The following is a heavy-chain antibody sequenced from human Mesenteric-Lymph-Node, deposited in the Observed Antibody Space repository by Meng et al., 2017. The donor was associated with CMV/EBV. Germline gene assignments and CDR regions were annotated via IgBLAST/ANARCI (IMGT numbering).Heavy chain of an antibody. D-gene: IGHD3-3*01. CDR2: ISYDGSNK. V-gene: IGHV3-30-3*01. Sequence: GESLKISCAASGFTFSSYAMHWVRQAPGKGLEWVAVISYDGSNKYYADSVKGRFTISRDNSKNTLYLQMNSLRAEDTAVYYCARAHYDFWGGPHLPWYYGMDVWGQGTTVTVSS. J-gene: IGHJ6*02. CDR1: GFTFSSYA. CDR3: ARAHYDFWGGPHLPWYYGMDV.